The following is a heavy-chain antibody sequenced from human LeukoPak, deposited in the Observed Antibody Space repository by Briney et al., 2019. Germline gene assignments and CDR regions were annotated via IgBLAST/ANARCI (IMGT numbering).Heavy chain of an antibody. CDR3: ARGDDYGDYVGDY. J-gene: IGHJ4*02. V-gene: IGHV4-59*01. CDR1: GGSISSYY. Sequence: SETLSLTCTVSGGSISSYYWSWIRQPPGKGLEWIGYIFYSGSTNYNPSLKSRVTISTDTSKNQFSLKLSSVTAADTAVYYCARGDDYGDYVGDYWGQGTLVTVSS. CDR2: IFYSGST. D-gene: IGHD4-17*01.